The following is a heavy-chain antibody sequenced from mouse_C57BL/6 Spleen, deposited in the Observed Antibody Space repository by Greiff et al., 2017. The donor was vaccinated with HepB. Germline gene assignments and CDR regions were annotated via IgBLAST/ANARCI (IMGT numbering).Heavy chain of an antibody. CDR2: IDPSDSYT. J-gene: IGHJ2*01. V-gene: IGHV1-50*01. CDR3: ARTGTFYY. Sequence: QVQLQQPGAELVKPGASVKLSCKASGYTFTSYWMQWVKQRPGQGLEWIGEIDPSDSYTNYNQKFKGKATLTVDTSSSTAYMQLSSLTSEDSAVYYWARTGTFYYWGQGTTLTVSS. CDR1: GYTFTSYW. D-gene: IGHD3-3*01.